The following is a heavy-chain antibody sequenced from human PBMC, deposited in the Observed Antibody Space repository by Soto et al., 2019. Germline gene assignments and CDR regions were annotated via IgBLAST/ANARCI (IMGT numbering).Heavy chain of an antibody. CDR1: GGSFSGYY. V-gene: IGHV4-34*01. J-gene: IGHJ5*02. CDR2: INHSGST. CDR3: ARHRYCTNGVCYTRGWFDP. D-gene: IGHD2-8*01. Sequence: SETLSLTCAVYGGSFSGYYWSWIRQPPGKGLEWIGEINHSGSTNYNLSLKSRVTISVDTSKNQFSLKLSSVTAADTAVYYCARHRYCTNGVCYTRGWFDPWGQGTLVTVSS.